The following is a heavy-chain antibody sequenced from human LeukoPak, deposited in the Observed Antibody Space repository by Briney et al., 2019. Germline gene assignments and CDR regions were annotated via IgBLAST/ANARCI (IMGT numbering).Heavy chain of an antibody. D-gene: IGHD3-10*01. J-gene: IGHJ4*02. V-gene: IGHV4-34*01. CDR3: ARGSVYYGSGSYDY. Sequence: SETLSLTCGVYGGSFSGYYWSWIRQPPGKGLEWIGEINHSGRPNYNPSLKSRVTISVDTSKNQFSLKLGSVTAADTAVYYCARGSVYYGSGSYDYWGQGTLVTVSS. CDR2: INHSGRP. CDR1: GGSFSGYY.